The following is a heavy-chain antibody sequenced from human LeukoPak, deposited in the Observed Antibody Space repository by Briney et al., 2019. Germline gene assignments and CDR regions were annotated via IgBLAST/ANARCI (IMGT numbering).Heavy chain of an antibody. Sequence: GGSLRLSCVASGFTFSNYWMSWVRQAPGKGLEWVANIKEDGSEKYYVDSVKGRFTISRDNAKNSLYLQMNSLRAEDTALYYCAKDMSPIGYSGYDRYYYYGMDVWGQGTTVTVSS. V-gene: IGHV3-7*03. D-gene: IGHD5-12*01. J-gene: IGHJ6*02. CDR1: GFTFSNYW. CDR3: AKDMSPIGYSGYDRYYYYGMDV. CDR2: IKEDGSEK.